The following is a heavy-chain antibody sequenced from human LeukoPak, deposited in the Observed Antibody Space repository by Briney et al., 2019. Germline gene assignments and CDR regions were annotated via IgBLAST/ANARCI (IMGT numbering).Heavy chain of an antibody. CDR1: GFTFRSYW. J-gene: IGHJ4*02. CDR2: INSDGSST. Sequence: PGGSLRLSCAASGFTFRSYWMHWVRQAPGKGLAWVSRINSDGSSTSYADSVKGRFTISRDNAKNTLYLQMNSLRAEDTAVYYCARALRYSSPFDYWGQGTLVTVSS. V-gene: IGHV3-74*01. D-gene: IGHD6-13*01. CDR3: ARALRYSSPFDY.